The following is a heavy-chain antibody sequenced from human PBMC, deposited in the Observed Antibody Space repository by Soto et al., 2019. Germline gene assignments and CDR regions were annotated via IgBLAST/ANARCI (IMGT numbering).Heavy chain of an antibody. CDR1: GFTFSSYS. J-gene: IGHJ4*02. CDR3: TAKSYTLNVDY. V-gene: IGHV3-48*01. CDR2: ISSSSSTI. Sequence: GGSLRLSCAASGFTFSSYSMNWVRQAPGKGLEWVSYISSSSSTIYYADSVKGRFTISRDNAKNSLYLQMNSLRAEDTAVYYCTAKSYTLNVDYWGQGTLVTVS. D-gene: IGHD3-16*01.